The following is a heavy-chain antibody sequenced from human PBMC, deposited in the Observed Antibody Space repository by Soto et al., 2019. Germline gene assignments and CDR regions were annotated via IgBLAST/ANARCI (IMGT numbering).Heavy chain of an antibody. Sequence: QMQLVQSGPEVKKPGTSVKVSCKASGFTFTSSAVQWVRQARGQRLEWIGWIVVGSGNTNYAQKCKERVTSTSDMSKSKPHMEQSSLRSEDTAVYYCAAVEDSGSYYRFDYWGQGTLVTVCS. CDR2: IVVGSGNT. D-gene: IGHD1-26*01. J-gene: IGHJ4*02. CDR3: AAVEDSGSYYRFDY. CDR1: GFTFTSSA. V-gene: IGHV1-58*01.